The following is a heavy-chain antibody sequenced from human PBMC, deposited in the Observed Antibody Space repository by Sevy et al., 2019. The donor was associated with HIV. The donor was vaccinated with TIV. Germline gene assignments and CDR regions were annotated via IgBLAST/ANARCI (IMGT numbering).Heavy chain of an antibody. CDR1: GDSISGYY. V-gene: IGHV4-59*01. CDR2: IYYSGRT. J-gene: IGHJ6*02. Sequence: SEALSLTCTVSGDSISGYYWSWIRQPPGKGLEWIGYIYYSGRTKYNSSFKSRVAISVDTSKNQFSLKLRSVTAADTAVYYCARALQDYYYAMDVRGHGTTVTVSS. CDR3: ARALQDYYYAMDV.